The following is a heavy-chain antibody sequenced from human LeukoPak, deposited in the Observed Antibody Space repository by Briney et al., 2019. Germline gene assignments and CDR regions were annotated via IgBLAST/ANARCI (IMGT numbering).Heavy chain of an antibody. Sequence: GASVKVSCKASGHTFTGNYIHWVRQAPGQGLEWMGWINPNSGGTNYAQKFQGRVTMTRDTSISTAYMELSRLRSDDTAVYYCARGYYDSSNYEYFQHWGQGTLVTVSS. CDR1: GHTFTGNY. CDR3: ARGYYDSSNYEYFQH. CDR2: INPNSGGT. V-gene: IGHV1-2*02. J-gene: IGHJ1*01. D-gene: IGHD3-22*01.